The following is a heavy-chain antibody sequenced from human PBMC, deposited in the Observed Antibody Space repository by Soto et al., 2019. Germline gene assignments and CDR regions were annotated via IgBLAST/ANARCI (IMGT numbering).Heavy chain of an antibody. CDR2: ISAYNGDT. CDR3: ARSGLPDPVVVVGHTPFDP. Sequence: EASVKVSFKASGYTFTNYELNCLRQAPGQLLDWMGWISAYNGDTNYAQKLQGRVTMTTDTSTSTAYMELRSLRSDDTAVYYCARSGLPDPVVVVGHTPFDPWGQGALVTVSS. J-gene: IGHJ5*02. CDR1: GYTFTNYE. V-gene: IGHV1-18*01. D-gene: IGHD2-15*01.